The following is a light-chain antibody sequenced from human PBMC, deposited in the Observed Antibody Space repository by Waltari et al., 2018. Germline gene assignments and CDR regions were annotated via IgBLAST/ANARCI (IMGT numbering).Light chain of an antibody. CDR2: GKN. Sequence: SSELTQDPAVSVALGQTVTITVQGASLRTPYASWYQQKSGQAPILVLFGKNKRPSGIPDRFSGYNSETTTSLTITGAQAEDEADYYCSSRDSSASHVLFAGGTKLTVL. J-gene: IGLJ2*01. V-gene: IGLV3-19*01. CDR3: SSRDSSASHVL. CDR1: SLRTPY.